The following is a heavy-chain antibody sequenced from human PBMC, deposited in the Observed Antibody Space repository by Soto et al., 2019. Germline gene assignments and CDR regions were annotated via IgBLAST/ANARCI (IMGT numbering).Heavy chain of an antibody. V-gene: IGHV3-30*18. CDR3: AKDAAVAFDI. J-gene: IGHJ3*02. CDR1: GFTFSNYG. Sequence: QVHLVESGGGVVQPGRSLRLSCAASGFTFSNYGMHWVRQAPGKGLEWLAVMSFDGSNEYYADSVQGRLTISRDKSKNTLYLQMNSLRTEDTAVYHCAKDAAVAFDIWGQGTMVTVSS. CDR2: MSFDGSNE. D-gene: IGHD2-15*01.